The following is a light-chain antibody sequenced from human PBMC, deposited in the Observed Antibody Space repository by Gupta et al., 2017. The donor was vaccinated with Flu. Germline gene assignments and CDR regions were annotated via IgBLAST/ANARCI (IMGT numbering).Light chain of an antibody. CDR2: DVK. CDR3: FSYGGTDTADWM. Sequence: QSGLTQPCSVIGAPGKSADISCTGTSSDVGGYNYVSWYQQYTGKVPKVMISDVKTRPSGVPDRFSGSKSGYTASMTITGLRSEAEADYYCFSYGGTDTADWMFGGWTKLTVL. CDR1: SSDVGGYNY. V-gene: IGLV2-11*01. J-gene: IGLJ3*02.